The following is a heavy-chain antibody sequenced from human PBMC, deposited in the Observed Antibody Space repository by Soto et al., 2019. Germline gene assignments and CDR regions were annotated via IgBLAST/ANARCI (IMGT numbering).Heavy chain of an antibody. J-gene: IGHJ4*02. V-gene: IGHV2-5*02. CDR1: GFSLTTSGVG. D-gene: IGHD3-3*01. Sequence: QITLNESGPTVVRPTETLTLTCRFSGFSLTTSGVGVGWISHSPGTAPEWLALIYWADDKRYRASLKSRLTINKDTSTNQVVLTVAELVAKDSATYYGAHRVLLSVFGLVTTTAIYFDFWGQGTPVAVSS. CDR3: AHRVLLSVFGLVTTTAIYFDF. CDR2: IYWADDK.